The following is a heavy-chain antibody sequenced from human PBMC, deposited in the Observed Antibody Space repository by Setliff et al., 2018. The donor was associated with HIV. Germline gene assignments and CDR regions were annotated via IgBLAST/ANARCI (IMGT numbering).Heavy chain of an antibody. CDR1: GYTFTTYG. Sequence: ASVKVSCKASGYTFTTYGISWVRQAPGQGFEWMGWINTETGNPMYAQGFTGRFVFSLDTSVSTAYMELSSLRSEDTAVYYCARDLSPLGYVQYYFDYWGQGTLVTVSS. CDR3: ARDLSPLGYVQYYFDY. V-gene: IGHV7-4-1*02. CDR2: INTETGNP. J-gene: IGHJ4*02. D-gene: IGHD5-12*01.